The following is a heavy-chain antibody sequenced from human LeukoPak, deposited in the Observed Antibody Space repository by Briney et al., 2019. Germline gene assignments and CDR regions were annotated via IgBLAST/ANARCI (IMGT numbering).Heavy chain of an antibody. Sequence: GGSLRLSCAASGFTFSSYWMSWVRQAPGKGLEWVANIKQDGSEKYYVDSVKGRFTISRDNAKSSLYLQMNSLRAEDTAVYYCARDHYYDSSGYYYTPFDYWGQGTLVTVSS. CDR1: GFTFSSYW. V-gene: IGHV3-7*01. CDR2: IKQDGSEK. CDR3: ARDHYYDSSGYYYTPFDY. D-gene: IGHD3-22*01. J-gene: IGHJ4*02.